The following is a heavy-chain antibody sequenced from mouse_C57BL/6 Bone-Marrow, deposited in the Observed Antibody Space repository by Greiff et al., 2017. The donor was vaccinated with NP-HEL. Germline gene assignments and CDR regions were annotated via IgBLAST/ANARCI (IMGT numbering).Heavy chain of an antibody. D-gene: IGHD2-3*01. CDR1: GFTFSDYG. J-gene: IGHJ3*01. CDR3: ARTSYGGYYTWFAY. Sequence: EVMLVESGGGLVQPGGSLKLSCAASGFTFSDYGMAWVRQAPRKGPEWVAFISNLAYSIYYADTVTGRFTISRENAKNTLYLEMSSLRSEDTAMYYCARTSYGGYYTWFAYWGQGTLVTVSA. V-gene: IGHV5-15*04. CDR2: ISNLAYSI.